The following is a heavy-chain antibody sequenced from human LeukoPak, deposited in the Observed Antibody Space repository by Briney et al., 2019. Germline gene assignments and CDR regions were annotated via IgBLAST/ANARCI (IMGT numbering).Heavy chain of an antibody. D-gene: IGHD2-15*01. CDR2: IYYSEHT. J-gene: IGHJ4*02. Sequence: SETLSLTCPVSGRSISSYYWSSIRQPPGNGLGCIGYIYYSEHTKYNPSFMSRVTISVDTSKDQYSLKLSSVTAADAAVYYCARELGYCSGGSCYSQGYFEYWGEGTLVTVSS. CDR3: ARELGYCSGGSCYSQGYFEY. CDR1: GRSISSYY. V-gene: IGHV4-59*01.